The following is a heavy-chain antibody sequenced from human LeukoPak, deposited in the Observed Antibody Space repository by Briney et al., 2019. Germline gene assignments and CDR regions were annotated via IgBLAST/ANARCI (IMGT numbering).Heavy chain of an antibody. V-gene: IGHV3-23*01. CDR2: ISGSSGYT. Sequence: GGSLRLSCAASGFTFSSHAMNWVRQAPGKGLEWVSVISGSSGYTYYADSVKGRFTISRDNSQNTLNLQMNSLRAEDTAVYYCARAARGLIDLVVIPAAFPVDYWGQGTLVTVSS. CDR3: ARAARGLIDLVVIPAAFPVDY. CDR1: GFTFSSHA. J-gene: IGHJ4*02. D-gene: IGHD2-2*01.